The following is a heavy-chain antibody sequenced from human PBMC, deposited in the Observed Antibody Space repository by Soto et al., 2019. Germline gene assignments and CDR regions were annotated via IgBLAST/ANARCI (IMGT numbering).Heavy chain of an antibody. J-gene: IGHJ4*02. D-gene: IGHD6-19*01. CDR3: AAGSSGWYPGSFDY. Sequence: GASVKVSCKASGFTFTSSAVQWVRQARGRRLEWIGWIVVGSGNTNYAQKFQERVTITRDMSTSTAYMELSSLRSEDTAVYYCAAGSSGWYPGSFDYWGQGTLVTVSS. V-gene: IGHV1-58*01. CDR2: IVVGSGNT. CDR1: GFTFTSSA.